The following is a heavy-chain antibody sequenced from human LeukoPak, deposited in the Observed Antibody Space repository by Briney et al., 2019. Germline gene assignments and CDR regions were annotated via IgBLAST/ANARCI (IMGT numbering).Heavy chain of an antibody. D-gene: IGHD3-10*01. J-gene: IGHJ2*01. CDR3: ARYGPGRSAPKPYWYFDL. CDR1: GGSISSGSYY. CDR2: IYTSGST. Sequence: SETLSLTCTVSGGSISSGSYYWSWVRQPAVKGLEWIGRIYTSGSTNYNPSLKSRVTISVDTSKNQFSLKLSSVTAADTAVYYCARYGPGRSAPKPYWYFDLWGRGTLVTVSS. V-gene: IGHV4-61*02.